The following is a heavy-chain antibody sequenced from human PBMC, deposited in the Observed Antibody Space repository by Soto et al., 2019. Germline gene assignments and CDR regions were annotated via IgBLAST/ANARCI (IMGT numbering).Heavy chain of an antibody. CDR2: IYPGDSDT. D-gene: IGHD3-22*01. CDR1: GYSFTSYW. CDR3: ARRISNYYDSSGQLRYYYGMDV. V-gene: IGHV5-51*01. J-gene: IGHJ6*02. Sequence: PGESLKISCKGSGYSFTSYWIGWVRQMPGKGLEWMGIIYPGDSDTRYSPSFQGQVTISADKSISTAYLQWSSLKASDTAMYYCARRISNYYDSSGQLRYYYGMDVWGQGTTVTVSS.